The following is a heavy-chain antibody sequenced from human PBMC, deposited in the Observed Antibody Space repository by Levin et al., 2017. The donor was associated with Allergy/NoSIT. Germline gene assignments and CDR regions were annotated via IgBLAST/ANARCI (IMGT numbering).Heavy chain of an antibody. D-gene: IGHD3-9*01. Sequence: GGSLRLSCAASGFTFSSYGMHWVRQAPGKGLEWVAVISYDGSNKYYADSVKGRFTISRDNSKNTLYLQMNSLRAEDTAVYYCAKEGFLTGYREAPNWFDPWGQGTLVTVSS. CDR2: ISYDGSNK. CDR3: AKEGFLTGYREAPNWFDP. CDR1: GFTFSSYG. J-gene: IGHJ5*02. V-gene: IGHV3-30*18.